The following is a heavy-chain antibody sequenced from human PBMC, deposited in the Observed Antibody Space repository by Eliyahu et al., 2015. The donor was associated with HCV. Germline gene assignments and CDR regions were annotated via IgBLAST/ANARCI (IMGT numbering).Heavy chain of an antibody. Sequence: QLQLQESGPGLVKPSETLSLTCTVSGXSISSSSYYWGWIRQPPGKGLGWIGSIYYSGSTYYNPSLKSRVTISVDTSKNQFSLKLSSVTAADTAVYYCARGFTFHKRSTMIPAGGGMDVWGQGTTATVSS. J-gene: IGHJ6*02. CDR2: IYYSGST. V-gene: IGHV4-39*01. CDR3: ARGFTFHKRSTMIPAGGGMDV. D-gene: IGHD3-22*01. CDR1: GXSISSSSYY.